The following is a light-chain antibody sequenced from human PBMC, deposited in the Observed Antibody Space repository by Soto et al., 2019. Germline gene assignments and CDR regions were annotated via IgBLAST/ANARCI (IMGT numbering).Light chain of an antibody. CDR2: DAS. CDR3: QQRSNWPPLT. Sequence: IVMTQSPATLSVSPGERATLSCRASQSVSSYLAWYQQKPGQAPRLLIYDASNRATGIPARFSGSGSGTDFTLTISSLEPEDFAVYYCQQRSNWPPLTFGGGTKVDI. V-gene: IGKV3-11*01. CDR1: QSVSSY. J-gene: IGKJ4*01.